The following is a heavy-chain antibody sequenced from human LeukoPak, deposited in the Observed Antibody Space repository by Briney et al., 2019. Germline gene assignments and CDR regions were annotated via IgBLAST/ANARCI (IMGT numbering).Heavy chain of an antibody. J-gene: IGHJ2*01. CDR2: ISTSGST. Sequence: SETLSLTCTVSGASISNYYWSWIRQPAGEGLEWIGRISTSGSTNYNPSLKSRVTMSVDTSKNQFSLKLSSLTAADTALYYCARGIWEMATIPYWYFDIWGRGTLVTVSS. CDR1: GASISNYY. V-gene: IGHV4-4*07. D-gene: IGHD5-24*01. CDR3: ARGIWEMATIPYWYFDI.